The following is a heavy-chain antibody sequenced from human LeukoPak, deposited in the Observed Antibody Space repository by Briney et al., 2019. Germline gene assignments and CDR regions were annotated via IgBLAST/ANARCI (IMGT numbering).Heavy chain of an antibody. J-gene: IGHJ4*02. CDR3: ARDGGDSGYDSIFDY. D-gene: IGHD5-12*01. CDR2: IIPIFGTA. CDR1: GGTFSSYA. V-gene: IGHV1-69*13. Sequence: ASVKVSCTASGGTFSSYAISWVRQAPGQGLEWMGGIIPIFGTANYAQKFQGRVTITADESTSTAYMELSSLRSEDTAVYYCARDGGDSGYDSIFDYWGQGTLVTVSS.